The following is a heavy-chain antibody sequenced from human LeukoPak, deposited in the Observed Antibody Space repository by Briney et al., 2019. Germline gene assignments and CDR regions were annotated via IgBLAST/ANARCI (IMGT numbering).Heavy chain of an antibody. CDR2: IKQDGGEK. V-gene: IGHV3-7*03. D-gene: IGHD6-13*01. J-gene: IGHJ4*02. CDR1: GITFSRYW. Sequence: PGGSLRLSCVDSGITFSRYWMSWVRQAPGKGLEWVANIKQDGGEKYYVDSVKGRFTISRDNAKNSLYLQMNSLRVEDTAVYYCAKASSWYYFDYWGQGTLVTVSS. CDR3: AKASSWYYFDY.